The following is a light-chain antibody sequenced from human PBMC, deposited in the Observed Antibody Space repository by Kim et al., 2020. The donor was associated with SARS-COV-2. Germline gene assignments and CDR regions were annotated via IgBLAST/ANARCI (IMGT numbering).Light chain of an antibody. CDR1: KLGDEY. V-gene: IGLV3-1*01. CDR3: QAWDSSIAGWV. J-gene: IGLJ1*01. Sequence: SYELTQPPSVSVSPGQAATITCSGDKLGDEYASWYQQRPGQSPVLVIYQDNKRPSGIPERISGSKSGDTATLTISGTQAMDEADYYCQAWDSSIAGWVFG. CDR2: QDN.